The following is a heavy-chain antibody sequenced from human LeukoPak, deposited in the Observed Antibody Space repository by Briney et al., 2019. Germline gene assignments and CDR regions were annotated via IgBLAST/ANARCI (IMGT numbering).Heavy chain of an antibody. CDR3: ARDWSGERVWFGELNYYYGMDV. CDR1: GGSIRSSYYY. J-gene: IGHJ6*02. CDR2: IYHSGST. D-gene: IGHD3-10*01. V-gene: IGHV4-39*07. Sequence: PSETLSLTCTVSGGSIRSSYYYWGWIRQPPGKGLEWIGEIYHSGSTNYNPSLKSRVTISVDKSKNQFSLKLSSVTAADTAVYYCARDWSGERVWFGELNYYYGMDVWGQGTTVTVSS.